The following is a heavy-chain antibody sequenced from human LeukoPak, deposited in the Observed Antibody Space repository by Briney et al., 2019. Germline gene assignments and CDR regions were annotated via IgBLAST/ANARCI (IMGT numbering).Heavy chain of an antibody. V-gene: IGHV4-39*01. CDR1: GGSISSSSYY. D-gene: IGHD3-22*01. CDR2: IYHSGST. J-gene: IGHJ5*02. Sequence: SETLSLTCTVSGGSISSSSYYWGWIRQPPGKGLEWIGSIYHSGSTYYNPSLKSRVTISVDTSKNQFSLKLSSVTAADTAVYYCARQQRITMIVVVIGGDWFDPWGQGTLVTVSS. CDR3: ARQQRITMIVVVIGGDWFDP.